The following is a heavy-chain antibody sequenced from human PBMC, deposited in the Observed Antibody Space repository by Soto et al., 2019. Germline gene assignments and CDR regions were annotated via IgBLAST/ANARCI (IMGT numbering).Heavy chain of an antibody. D-gene: IGHD5-18*01. CDR2: IPYSGTT. V-gene: IGHV4-30-4*01. CDR1: GGSISSGEGY. J-gene: IGHJ5*02. Sequence: SETLSLTCTVSGGSISSGEGYWSWIRQPPGKGLVWIGFIPYSGTTSYSPSLKSRLAISLDTSKNQFSLSLSSVTAADTAVYYCARGRGYSYGLDPWGQGTLVTVSS. CDR3: ARGRGYSYGLDP.